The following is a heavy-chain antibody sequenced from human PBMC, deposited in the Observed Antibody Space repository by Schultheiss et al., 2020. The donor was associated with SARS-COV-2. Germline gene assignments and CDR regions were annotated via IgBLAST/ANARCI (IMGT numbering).Heavy chain of an antibody. V-gene: IGHV4-61*01. CDR2: IYYSGST. CDR3: AIGTAYYYDYGMDV. J-gene: IGHJ6*02. Sequence: SETLSLTCTVSGGSVSSGSYYWSWIRQPPGKGLEWIGYIYYSGSTYYNPSLKSRVTISVDTSKNQFSLKLSSVTAADTAVYYCAIGTAYYYDYGMDVWGQGTTVTVSS. CDR1: GGSVSSGSYY.